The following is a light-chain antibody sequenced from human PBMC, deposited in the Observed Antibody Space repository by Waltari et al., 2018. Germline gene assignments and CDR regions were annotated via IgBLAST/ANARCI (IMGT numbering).Light chain of an antibody. J-gene: IGLJ2*01. V-gene: IGLV2-23*01. CDR3: CSFAGSSPHVV. CDR2: EST. CDR1: SSDVGTYNL. Sequence: QSALTQPASVSGSPGQSITISCTGTSSDVGTYNLLPWYQHHPGKAPKLMIYESTKRPSGVSNRFSGSKSGNTASLTISGLQAEDEADYYCCSFAGSSPHVVLGGGTKLTVL.